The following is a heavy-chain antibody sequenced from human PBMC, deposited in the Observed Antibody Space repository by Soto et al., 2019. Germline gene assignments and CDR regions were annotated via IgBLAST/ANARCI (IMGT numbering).Heavy chain of an antibody. CDR1: GGSISSYY. V-gene: IGHV4-59*08. Sequence: QVQLQESGPGLVKPSETLSLSCTVSGGSISSYYWSWFRQSPGKRMEWIGDVHHSGGSSYNPSLQSRVAISLDTSKSQFSLTVTSVTATDTAVYYCARQGFGPLHGLVDVWGPGTTVTVSS. D-gene: IGHD3-10*01. CDR2: VHHSGGS. CDR3: ARQGFGPLHGLVDV. J-gene: IGHJ6*02.